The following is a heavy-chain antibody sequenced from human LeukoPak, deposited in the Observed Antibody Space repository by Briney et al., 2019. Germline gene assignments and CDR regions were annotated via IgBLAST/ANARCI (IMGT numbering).Heavy chain of an antibody. D-gene: IGHD5-18*01. J-gene: IGHJ4*02. CDR2: ISSSSTDI. Sequence: GGSLRLSCAASGFTFSRSSMSWVRQAPGKGLEWVSFISSSSTDIYYADSVKGRFSISRDNAKNSLYLQMNSLRTEDSAVYYCARSDTTMVSPFDYWGQGTLVTVSS. V-gene: IGHV3-21*01. CDR3: ARSDTTMVSPFDY. CDR1: GFTFSRSS.